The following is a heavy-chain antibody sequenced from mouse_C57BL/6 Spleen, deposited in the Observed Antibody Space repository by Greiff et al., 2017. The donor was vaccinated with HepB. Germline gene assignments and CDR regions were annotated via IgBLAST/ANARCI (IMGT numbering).Heavy chain of an antibody. V-gene: IGHV1-80*01. CDR3: ASSALLAGAFLDY. J-gene: IGHJ2*01. Sequence: VQLQQSGAELVKPGASVKISCKASGYAFSSYWMNWVKQRPGKGLEWIGQIYPGDGDTNYNGKFKGKATLTADKSSSTAYLQLSSLTSEDSAVYFCASSALLAGAFLDYWGQGTTLTVSS. CDR1: GYAFSSYW. CDR2: IYPGDGDT. D-gene: IGHD4-1*01.